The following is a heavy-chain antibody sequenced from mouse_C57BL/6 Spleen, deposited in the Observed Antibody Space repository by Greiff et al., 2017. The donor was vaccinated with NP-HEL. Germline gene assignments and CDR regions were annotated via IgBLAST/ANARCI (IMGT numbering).Heavy chain of an antibody. Sequence: QVQLKQPGAELVRPGSSVKLSCKASGYTFTSYWMDWVKQRPGQGLEWIGNIYPSDSETHYNQKFKDKATLTVDKSSSTAYMQLSSLTSEDSAVYYCARSGNHRGFAYWGQGTLVTVSA. V-gene: IGHV1-61*01. D-gene: IGHD1-1*01. CDR1: GYTFTSYW. CDR3: ARSGNHRGFAY. CDR2: IYPSDSET. J-gene: IGHJ3*01.